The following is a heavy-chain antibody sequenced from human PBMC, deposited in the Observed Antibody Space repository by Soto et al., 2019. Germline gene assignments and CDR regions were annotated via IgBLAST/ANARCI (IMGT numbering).Heavy chain of an antibody. CDR2: IYSSGTT. CDR1: GGSFHSDGYY. J-gene: IGHJ4*02. D-gene: IGHD5-18*01. Sequence: QVQLQESGPGLVKPSQTLSLTCTVSGGSFHSDGYYWSWIRQHPEKGLEWFGYIYSSGTTYYNPSLRSRMSISMDTAKNQFSLELTYVTAADTAVYFCARVSRDTVLVLTRFDFWGQGTLVTVSS. V-gene: IGHV4-31*03. CDR3: ARVSRDTVLVLTRFDF.